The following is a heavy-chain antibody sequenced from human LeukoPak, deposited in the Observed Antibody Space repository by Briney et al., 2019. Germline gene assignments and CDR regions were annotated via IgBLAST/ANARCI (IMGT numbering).Heavy chain of an antibody. Sequence: GASVKVSCKASGYTFTGYDINWVRQATGQGLEWMGWMNPNSGNTGYAQKFQGRVTMTRNTSISTAYMELSSLRSEDTAVYYCASGNYCSGGSCYVPRWNEIDYWGQGTLVTVSS. CDR1: GYTFTGYD. CDR2: MNPNSGNT. J-gene: IGHJ4*02. V-gene: IGHV1-8*02. CDR3: ASGNYCSGGSCYVPRWNEIDY. D-gene: IGHD2-15*01.